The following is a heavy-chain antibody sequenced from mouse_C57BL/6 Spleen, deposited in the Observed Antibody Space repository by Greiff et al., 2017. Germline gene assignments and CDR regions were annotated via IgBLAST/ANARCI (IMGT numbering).Heavy chain of an antibody. CDR3: ARGGYRPYFDY. V-gene: IGHV1-80*01. J-gene: IGHJ2*01. Sequence: VQLQQSGAELVKPGASVKISCKASGYAFSSYWMNWVKQRPGKGLEWIGQIYPGDGDTNYNGKFKGKATLTADKSSSTAYMQLSSLTSEDSAVYFCARGGYRPYFDYWGQGTTLTVSS. CDR1: GYAFSSYW. CDR2: IYPGDGDT. D-gene: IGHD2-2*01.